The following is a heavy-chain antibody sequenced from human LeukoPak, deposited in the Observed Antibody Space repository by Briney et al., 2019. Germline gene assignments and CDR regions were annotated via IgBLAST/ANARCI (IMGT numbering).Heavy chain of an antibody. CDR1: GGSISSSSYY. CDR3: ARGGPIYDSSGYYRPPFDY. CDR2: IYYSGST. V-gene: IGHV4-61*05. D-gene: IGHD3-22*01. J-gene: IGHJ4*02. Sequence: PSETLSLTCTVSGGSISSSSYYWGWIRQPPGKGLEWIGYIYYSGSTNYNPSLKSRVTISVDTSKNQFSLKLSSVTAADTAVYYCARGGPIYDSSGYYRPPFDYWGQGTLVTVSS.